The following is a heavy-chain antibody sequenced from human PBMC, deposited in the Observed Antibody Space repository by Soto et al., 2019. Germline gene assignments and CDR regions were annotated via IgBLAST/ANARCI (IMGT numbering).Heavy chain of an antibody. CDR2: IIPIFGTA. Sequence: QVQLVQSGAEVKKPGSSVKVSCKASGGTFSSYAISWVRQAPGQGLEWMGGIIPIFGTANYAQKFQGRVTITADEPTRTAYMDLSRLRSEDTAVYYCARDPRCSGGSCYCYGMDVWGQGTTVTVSS. J-gene: IGHJ6*02. CDR1: GGTFSSYA. D-gene: IGHD2-15*01. CDR3: ARDPRCSGGSCYCYGMDV. V-gene: IGHV1-69*12.